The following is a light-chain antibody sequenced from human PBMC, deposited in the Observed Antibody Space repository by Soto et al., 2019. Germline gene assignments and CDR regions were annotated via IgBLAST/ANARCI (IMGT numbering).Light chain of an antibody. CDR2: DAS. V-gene: IGKV3-20*01. CDR3: QQCSTSPLT. CDR1: QSVPKNY. J-gene: IGKJ4*01. Sequence: EIVLTQSPGILSLSPGERATLSCRASQSVPKNYLAWYQQKPGQAPRLLIHDASSRATGIPDRFSGSGSGTDFTLTINGLEPEDFAIYYCQQCSTSPLTFGGGTKVEIK.